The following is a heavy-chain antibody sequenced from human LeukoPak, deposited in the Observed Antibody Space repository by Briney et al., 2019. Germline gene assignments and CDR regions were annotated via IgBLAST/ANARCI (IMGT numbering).Heavy chain of an antibody. D-gene: IGHD3-22*01. CDR1: GGTFSSYA. J-gene: IGHJ4*02. CDR2: IIPIFGTA. Sequence: ASVKVSCKASGGTFSSYAISWVRQAPGQGLEWMGGIIPIFGTANYAQKFQGRVTITADKSTSTAYMELSSLRSEDTAVYYCARNYYDSSGPFDYWGQGTLVTVSS. V-gene: IGHV1-69*06. CDR3: ARNYYDSSGPFDY.